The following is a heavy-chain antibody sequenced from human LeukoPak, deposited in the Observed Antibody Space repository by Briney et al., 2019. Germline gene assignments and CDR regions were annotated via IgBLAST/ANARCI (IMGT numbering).Heavy chain of an antibody. Sequence: GESLKISCKGFGYSFTSSYIAWVRQMPGKGLEWMGIIYPGDSDTRYSPSFQGQVTISADKSISTAYLQWSSLKASDTAMYYCAGRRNGYNFHDYWGQGTLATVSS. CDR2: IYPGDSDT. J-gene: IGHJ4*02. CDR1: GYSFTSSY. D-gene: IGHD5-24*01. V-gene: IGHV5-51*01. CDR3: AGRRNGYNFHDY.